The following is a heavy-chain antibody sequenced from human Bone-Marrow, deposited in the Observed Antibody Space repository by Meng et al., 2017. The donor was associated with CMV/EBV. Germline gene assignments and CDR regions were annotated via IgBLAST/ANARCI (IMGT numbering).Heavy chain of an antibody. CDR3: ARETICGGDCYSLDY. V-gene: IGHV1-46*01. Sequence: ASVKVSCKASGYTFTSYYMHWVRQAPGQGLEWMGIINPSGGSTSYAQKFQGRVTMTTDTSTSTAYMELRSLRSDDTAVYYCARETICGGDCYSLDYWSQGTLVTVSS. CDR2: INPSGGST. D-gene: IGHD2-21*01. CDR1: GYTFTSYY. J-gene: IGHJ4*02.